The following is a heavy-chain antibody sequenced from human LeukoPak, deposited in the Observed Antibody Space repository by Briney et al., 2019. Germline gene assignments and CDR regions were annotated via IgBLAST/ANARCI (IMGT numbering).Heavy chain of an antibody. D-gene: IGHD3-10*01. J-gene: IGHJ3*02. CDR2: ISDSGGIT. Sequence: PGGSLRLSCAASGFTFSIYALGWVRQAPGKGLEWVSTISDSGGITYYADSVKGRFTISRDNSKNTLYLQMNSLRAEDTAVYYCARDPGSFYNVKAFDIRGQGTLVTVSS. CDR3: ARDPGSFYNVKAFDI. V-gene: IGHV3-23*01. CDR1: GFTFSIYA.